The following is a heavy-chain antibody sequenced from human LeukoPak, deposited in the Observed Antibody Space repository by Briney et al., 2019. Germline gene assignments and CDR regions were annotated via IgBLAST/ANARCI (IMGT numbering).Heavy chain of an antibody. J-gene: IGHJ4*02. CDR1: GFTLSPYW. CDR3: ARARCSRTSCNTESDY. CDR2: INSDGSST. D-gene: IGHD2-2*01. Sequence: PGGSLRLSCSASGFTLSPYWMHWVRQPPGKGLVWVSRINSDGSSTTYADSVKGRFTISRDNTKNTLYLQMNILRAEDTAVYYCARARCSRTSCNTESDYWGQGTLVTVSS. V-gene: IGHV3-74*01.